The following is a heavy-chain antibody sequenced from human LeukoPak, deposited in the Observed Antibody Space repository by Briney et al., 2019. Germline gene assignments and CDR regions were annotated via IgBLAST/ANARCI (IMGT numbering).Heavy chain of an antibody. V-gene: IGHV4-38-2*02. CDR3: ARVASSGYWHYFDY. Sequence: SETLSLTCTVSGGSISSYYWGWIRQPPGKGLEWIGSIYHSGSTSYNPSRKSRVTISVDTSKNQISLKLSSVTAADTAVYYCARVASSGYWHYFDYWGQGALVTVSS. D-gene: IGHD3-22*01. CDR1: GGSISSYY. J-gene: IGHJ4*02. CDR2: IYHSGST.